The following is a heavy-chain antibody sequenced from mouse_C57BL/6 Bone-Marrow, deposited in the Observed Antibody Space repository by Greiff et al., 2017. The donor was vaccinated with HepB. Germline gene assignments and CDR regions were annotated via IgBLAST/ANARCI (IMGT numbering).Heavy chain of an antibody. CDR1: GYSITSDY. CDR2: ISYSGST. D-gene: IGHD1-1*01. CDR3: ARIYYYGQGYFDV. J-gene: IGHJ1*03. Sequence: EVHLVESGPGLAKPSQTLSLTCSVTGYSITSDYWNWIRKFPGNKLEYMGYISYSGSTYYNPSLKSRISITRDTSKNQYYLQLNSVTTEDTATYYCARIYYYGQGYFDVWGTGTTVTVSS. V-gene: IGHV3-8*01.